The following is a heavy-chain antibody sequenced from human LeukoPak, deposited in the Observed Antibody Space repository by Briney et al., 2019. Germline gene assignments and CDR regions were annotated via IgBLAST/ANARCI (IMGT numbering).Heavy chain of an antibody. J-gene: IGHJ3*02. CDR3: ARGLLYDFWSGSYPKDAFDI. Sequence: SETLSLTCTVSGGSISSGTYYWNWIRQHPGKGLEWIGYIYYSGNTYYNPSLKSRVTISVDTSKNQFSLKLSSVTAADTAVYYCARGLLYDFWSGSYPKDAFDIWGQGTMVTVSS. CDR2: IYYSGNT. V-gene: IGHV4-31*03. D-gene: IGHD3-3*01. CDR1: GGSISSGTYY.